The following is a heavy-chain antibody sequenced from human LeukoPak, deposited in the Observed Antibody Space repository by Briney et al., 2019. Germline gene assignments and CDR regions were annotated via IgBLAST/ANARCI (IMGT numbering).Heavy chain of an antibody. J-gene: IGHJ4*02. V-gene: IGHV1-2*02. CDR1: GYTFTDYY. Sequence: ASVKVSCKSSGYTFTDYYMHWVRQAPGRGLAWMGWINPNGGGTNYAQSFQGRVTMTRDTSIGTAYMELSSLISDDTAIYYCARENNSGWYRKAAFDYWGQGTLVTVTS. CDR2: INPNGGGT. D-gene: IGHD6-19*01. CDR3: ARENNSGWYRKAAFDY.